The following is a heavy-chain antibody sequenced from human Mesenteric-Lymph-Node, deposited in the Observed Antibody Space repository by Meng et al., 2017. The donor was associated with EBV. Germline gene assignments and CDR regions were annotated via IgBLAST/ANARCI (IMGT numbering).Heavy chain of an antibody. D-gene: IGHD3-10*01. CDR1: SDSISSTSYH. CDR2: IYYSGTT. V-gene: IGHV4-39*01. J-gene: IGHJ4*02. Sequence: LQLQEAGPGRVRPSGPLSLTCTVSSDSISSTSYHWGWIRQPPGKGLEWIGSIYYSGTTYFNPSLESRVSISVDTSKKQFSLRLTSVTAADTAVYYCARQYGSSFDYWGQGTLVTVSS. CDR3: ARQYGSSFDY.